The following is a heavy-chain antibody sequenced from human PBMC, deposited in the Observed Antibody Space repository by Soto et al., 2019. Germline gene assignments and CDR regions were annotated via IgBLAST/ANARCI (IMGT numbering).Heavy chain of an antibody. Sequence: ETRVRTCAISRYSPNNDNNWGWIRQPPGKGLEWIGSIYHSGSTYYNPSLKSRVTISVDTSKNQFSLKLSSVTAADTAVYYCARARYGGENGYFDYWGQGTLVTVSS. CDR2: IYHSGST. J-gene: IGHJ4*02. D-gene: IGHD2-21*01. CDR1: RYSPNNDNN. V-gene: IGHV4-38-2*01. CDR3: ARARYGGENGYFDY.